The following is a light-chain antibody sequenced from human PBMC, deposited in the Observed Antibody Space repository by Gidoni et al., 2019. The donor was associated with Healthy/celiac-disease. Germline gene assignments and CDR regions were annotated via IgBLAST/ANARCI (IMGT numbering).Light chain of an antibody. CDR1: QSVSSSY. CDR3: QQYGSSPPGGT. Sequence: EILLTPSPGTLSLSPGERATLSCRASQSVSSSYLAWYQQKPVQAPRHLIYGASSRATGIPDRFSGSGTGTDFTLTISRLEPEDYAVYYCQQYGSSPPGGTFGQXTKLEIK. J-gene: IGKJ2*01. CDR2: GAS. V-gene: IGKV3-20*01.